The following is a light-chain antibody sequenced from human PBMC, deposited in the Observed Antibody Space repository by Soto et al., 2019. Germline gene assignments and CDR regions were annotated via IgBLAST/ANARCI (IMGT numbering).Light chain of an antibody. CDR3: ASYAGNNVV. CDR1: SSDIGGYNY. CDR2: EVT. Sequence: QSALTQPPSASGSPGQSVAISCTGTSSDIGGYNYVSWYHQHSGKAPKLIIYEVTRRPSGVPGRFSGSKSGSTASLTVSGLHAEDEADYYCASYAGNNVVFGGGTKLTVL. J-gene: IGLJ2*01. V-gene: IGLV2-8*01.